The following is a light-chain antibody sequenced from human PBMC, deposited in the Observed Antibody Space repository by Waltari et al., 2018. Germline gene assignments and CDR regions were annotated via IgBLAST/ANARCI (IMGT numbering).Light chain of an antibody. V-gene: IGKV3-20*01. J-gene: IGKJ1*01. CDR3: QQYGNSPPWT. CDR1: QSISGTS. CDR2: GAS. Sequence: EIVLTQSPRTLSLSPGERATLSCRASQSISGTSLAWYQQRPGQAPRLLIYGASSRATGIPDRFSGSGAGTDFTITISRLEAEDFAVYYCQQYGNSPPWTFGQGTKVEIK.